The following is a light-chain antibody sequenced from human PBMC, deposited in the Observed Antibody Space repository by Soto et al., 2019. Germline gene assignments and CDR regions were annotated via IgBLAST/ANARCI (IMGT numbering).Light chain of an antibody. Sequence: QSVLTQPASVSGSPGQSITISCTGTTNDVGGYNYVSWYQQHPGKAPKLLIFEVTSRPSGVSHRFSGSKSGNTASLTISALQAEDEADYFCNSYTSSTSIPYVFGTGTKVTVL. J-gene: IGLJ1*01. V-gene: IGLV2-14*01. CDR3: NSYTSSTSIPYV. CDR2: EVT. CDR1: TNDVGGYNY.